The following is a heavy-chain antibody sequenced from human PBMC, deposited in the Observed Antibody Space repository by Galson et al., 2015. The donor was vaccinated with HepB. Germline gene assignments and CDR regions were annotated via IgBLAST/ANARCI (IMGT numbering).Heavy chain of an antibody. CDR2: IYPGDSDT. CDR3: ARRVVVAATRSAFDI. CDR1: GYSFTSYW. Sequence: QSGAEVKKPGESLKISCKGSGYSFTSYWIGWERQMPGKGLEWMGIIYPGDSDTRYSPSFQGQVTISADKSISTAYLQWSSLKASDTAMYYCARRVVVAATRSAFDIWGQGTMVTVSS. V-gene: IGHV5-51*03. J-gene: IGHJ3*02. D-gene: IGHD2-15*01.